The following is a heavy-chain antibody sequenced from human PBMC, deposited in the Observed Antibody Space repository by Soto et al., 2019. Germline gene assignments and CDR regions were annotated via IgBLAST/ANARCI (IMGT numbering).Heavy chain of an antibody. CDR1: GFTVSTNY. Sequence: PGGSLRLSCAASGFTVSTNYMSWVRQAPGKGLEWVSVTYSGGSTDYADSVKGRFTISRHNSKNTLYLQMNSLRAEDTALYYCAKDRGVEVTTRFFDYWGQGTLVPSPQ. CDR3: AKDRGVEVTTRFFDY. CDR2: TYSGGST. V-gene: IGHV3-53*04. D-gene: IGHD4-17*01. J-gene: IGHJ4*02.